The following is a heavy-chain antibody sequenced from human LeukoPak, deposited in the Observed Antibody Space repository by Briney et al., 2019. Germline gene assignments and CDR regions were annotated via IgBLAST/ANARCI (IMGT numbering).Heavy chain of an antibody. CDR2: ISYDGSNK. CDR3: AREYNGWAFDY. D-gene: IGHD1-1*01. CDR1: GFTFSSYA. V-gene: IGHV3-30-3*01. Sequence: PGGSLRLSCAASGFTFSSYAMHWVRQAPGKGLEWVAVISYDGSNKYYADSVKGRFTISRDNSKNTLYLQMNSLRAEDTAVYYCAREYNGWAFDYWGQGTLVTVSS. J-gene: IGHJ4*02.